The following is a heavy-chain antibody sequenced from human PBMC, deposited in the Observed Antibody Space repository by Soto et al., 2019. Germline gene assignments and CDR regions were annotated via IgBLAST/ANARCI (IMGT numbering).Heavy chain of an antibody. CDR2: IFYSGST. V-gene: IGHV4-39*01. Sequence: SETLSLTCTVSGDSVSSSYYYWGWIRQPPGKGLEWIGSIFYSGSTYYNPSLKSRVNISVDTSKKQITLKLSSVTAADTAVYFCARHDVSDDYGDYFNWFDPWGQGTLVTVSS. CDR3: ARHDVSDDYGDYFNWFDP. D-gene: IGHD4-17*01. CDR1: GDSVSSSYYY. J-gene: IGHJ5*02.